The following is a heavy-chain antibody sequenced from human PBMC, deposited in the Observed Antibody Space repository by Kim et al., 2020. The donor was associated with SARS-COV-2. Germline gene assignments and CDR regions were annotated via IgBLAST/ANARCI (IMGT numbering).Heavy chain of an antibody. CDR1: RFTFSSYT. V-gene: IGHV3-30*04. J-gene: IGHJ4*02. Sequence: GGSLRLSCAASRFTFSSYTMHWVRQAPGKGLEWVAVISFDGSNKYYADSVKGRFTVSRDNSKNTLSLRMNNLRVEDTAVYYCAREPSSLEWEANYFDYWGQGTLVTVSS. CDR3: AREPSSLEWEANYFDY. D-gene: IGHD3-3*01. CDR2: ISFDGSNK.